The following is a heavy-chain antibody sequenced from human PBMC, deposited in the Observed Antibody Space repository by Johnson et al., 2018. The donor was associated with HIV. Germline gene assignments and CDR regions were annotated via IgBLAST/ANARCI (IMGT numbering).Heavy chain of an antibody. J-gene: IGHJ3*02. CDR1: GFTFDDYG. V-gene: IGHV3-20*04. CDR3: ARDGGRGDFDI. D-gene: IGHD3-16*01. Sequence: VQLVETGGGVVRPGGSLRLSCAAAGFTFDDYGMSWVRQAPGTGLEWVSGINWNGGSTAYADSVKGRFTISRDNAKNSLYLQMNSLRVDDTAVYYCARDGGRGDFDIWGHGTRVSVSS. CDR2: INWNGGST.